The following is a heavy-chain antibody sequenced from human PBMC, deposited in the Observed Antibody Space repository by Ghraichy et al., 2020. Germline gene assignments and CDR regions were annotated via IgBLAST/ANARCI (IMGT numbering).Heavy chain of an antibody. Sequence: GGSLRLSCAASGFTFSSYSMNWVRQAPGKGLEWVSSISSSSSYIYYADSVKGRFTISRDNAKNSLYLQMNSLRAEDTAVYYCARDSSRWETEIRGLDVWGQGTTVTVSS. CDR1: GFTFSSYS. J-gene: IGHJ6*02. CDR2: ISSSSSYI. V-gene: IGHV3-21*01. CDR3: ARDSSRWETEIRGLDV. D-gene: IGHD1-26*01.